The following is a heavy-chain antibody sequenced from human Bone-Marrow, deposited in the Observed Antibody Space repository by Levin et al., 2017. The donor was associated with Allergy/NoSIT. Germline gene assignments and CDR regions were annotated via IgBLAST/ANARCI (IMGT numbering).Heavy chain of an antibody. CDR2: MNPNGDKT. Sequence: GGSLRLSCKVSGYTFTSYDMHWVRQATGQGLEWMGWMNPNGDKTGYAQKFQGRVTMTSNTSISTAYMEVTSLRSEDTAVYYCARMTAGDSEEDYWGQGTLVTVSS. D-gene: IGHD3-16*01. J-gene: IGHJ4*02. CDR1: GYTFTSYD. CDR3: ARMTAGDSEEDY. V-gene: IGHV1-8*01.